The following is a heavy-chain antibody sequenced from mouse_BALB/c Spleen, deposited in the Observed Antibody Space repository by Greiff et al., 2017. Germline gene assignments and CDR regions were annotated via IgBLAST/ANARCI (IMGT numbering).Heavy chain of an antibody. CDR2: INSNGGST. CDR3: ARARKLLQYAMDY. Sequence: DVMLVESGGGLVQPGGSLKLSCAASGFTFSSYGMSWVRQTPDKRLELVATINSNGGSTYYPDSVKGRFTISRDNAKNTLYLQMSSLKSEDTAMYYCARARKLLQYAMDYGGQGTSVTVSS. CDR1: GFTFSSYG. D-gene: IGHD2-12*01. V-gene: IGHV5-6-3*01. J-gene: IGHJ4*01.